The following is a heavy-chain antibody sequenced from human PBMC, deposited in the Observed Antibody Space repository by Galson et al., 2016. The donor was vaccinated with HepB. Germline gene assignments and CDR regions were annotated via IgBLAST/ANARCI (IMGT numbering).Heavy chain of an antibody. D-gene: IGHD1-14*01. CDR2: ILPGNSDT. Sequence: QSGAEVKKPGESLKISCKVSGYYFTAYWIGWVRQMPGKGLEWMGMILPGNSDTRYSPSFQGQLTLSVDKSTTTAYLQWSSLKASDTVMYYCARRDHDGLDVWGQGTMVTVSS. V-gene: IGHV5-51*01. J-gene: IGHJ3*01. CDR3: ARRDHDGLDV. CDR1: GYYFTAYW.